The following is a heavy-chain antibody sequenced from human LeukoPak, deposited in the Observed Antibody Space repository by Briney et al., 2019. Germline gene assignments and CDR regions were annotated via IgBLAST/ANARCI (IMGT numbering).Heavy chain of an antibody. D-gene: IGHD3-9*01. CDR1: GFTFSNAW. V-gene: IGHV3-15*01. CDR2: IKSKTDGGTT. Sequence: GGSLRLSCAASGFTFSNAWMSWVRQAPGKGLEWVGRIKSKTDGGTTDYAAPVKGRFTISRDDSKNTLYLQMNSLKTEDTAVYYCTTAYDILTGYYSWGGAYWGQGTLVTVSS. CDR3: TTAYDILTGYYSWGGAY. J-gene: IGHJ4*02.